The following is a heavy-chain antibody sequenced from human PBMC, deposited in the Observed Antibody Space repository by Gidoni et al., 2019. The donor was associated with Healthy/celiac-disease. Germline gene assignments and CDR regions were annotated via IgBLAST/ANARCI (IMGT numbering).Heavy chain of an antibody. Sequence: EVQLVESGGGLVTPGGSLRLSCAASGFTFSSYSMNWVRQAPGKGLEWVSSISSSSSYIYYADSVKGRFTISRDNAKNSLYLQMNSLRAEDTAVYYCARDLYGGYSYGMDVWGQGTTVTVSS. CDR2: ISSSSSYI. D-gene: IGHD5-18*01. CDR1: GFTFSSYS. J-gene: IGHJ6*02. CDR3: ARDLYGGYSYGMDV. V-gene: IGHV3-21*01.